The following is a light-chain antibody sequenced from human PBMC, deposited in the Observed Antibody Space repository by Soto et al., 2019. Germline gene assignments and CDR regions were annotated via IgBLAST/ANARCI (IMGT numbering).Light chain of an antibody. CDR3: QQYNSWT. V-gene: IGKV1-5*01. CDR2: DAS. CDR1: QSISSW. J-gene: IGKJ1*01. Sequence: DIQMTQSPSTLSASVGDRVTSTCRASQSISSWLAWYQQKPGKAPKLLIYDASSLESGVPSRFSGSGSGTEFTLTISSLQPDDFATYYCQQYNSWTFGQGNKVEIK.